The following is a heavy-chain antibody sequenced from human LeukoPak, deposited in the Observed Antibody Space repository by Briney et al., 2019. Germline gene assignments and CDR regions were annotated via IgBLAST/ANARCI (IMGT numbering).Heavy chain of an antibody. CDR1: GYTFTGYY. CDR2: INPNSGGT. V-gene: IGHV1-2*02. J-gene: IGHJ5*02. CDR3: ARGASGVYTVTTSWFDP. Sequence: ASVKVFCKASGYTFTGYYMHWVRQAPGQGLEWMGWINPNSGGTNYAQKFQGRVTMTRDTSISTAYMELSRLRSDDTAVYYCARGASGVYTVTTSWFDPWGQGTLVTVSS. D-gene: IGHD4-17*01.